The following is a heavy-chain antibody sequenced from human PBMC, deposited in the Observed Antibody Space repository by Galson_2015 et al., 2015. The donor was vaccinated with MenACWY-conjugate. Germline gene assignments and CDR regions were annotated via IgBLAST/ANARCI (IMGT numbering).Heavy chain of an antibody. J-gene: IGHJ4*02. CDR1: GYTFTSYA. CDR3: ARDPYDFWSGYYTGIDY. V-gene: IGHV1-3*01. D-gene: IGHD3-3*01. CDR2: INAGNGDT. Sequence: SVKVSCKASGYTFTSYAMHWVRQAPGQRLEWMGWINAGNGDTKYSQNFQGRVTITRDTSASTAYMELSSLRSEDTAVYYCARDPYDFWSGYYTGIDYWGQGTLVTVSS.